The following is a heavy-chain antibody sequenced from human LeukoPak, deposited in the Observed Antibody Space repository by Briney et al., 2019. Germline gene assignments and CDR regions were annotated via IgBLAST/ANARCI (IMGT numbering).Heavy chain of an antibody. CDR2: ISSSVSTI. Sequence: TGGSLRLSCAASGFTFSSYNMNCVRPAPGEGLEWVSDISSSVSTIYCANSVKGRFTISRDNAKNSLYLQMNSLRDEDTAVYYCARLEYYYVSGNYYKLFDYWGQGTLVTVCS. V-gene: IGHV3-48*02. J-gene: IGHJ4*02. CDR3: ARLEYYYVSGNYYKLFDY. CDR1: GFTFSSYN. D-gene: IGHD3-10*01.